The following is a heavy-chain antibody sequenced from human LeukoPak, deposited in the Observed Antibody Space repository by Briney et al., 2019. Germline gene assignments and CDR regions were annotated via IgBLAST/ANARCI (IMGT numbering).Heavy chain of an antibody. CDR1: GGTFSSYA. J-gene: IGHJ5*02. D-gene: IGHD2-15*01. CDR2: IIPIFGTA. CDR3: ASEVRYCSGGSCLFDP. V-gene: IGHV1-69*05. Sequence: SAKVSXKASGGTFSSYAISWVRQAPGQGLEWMGGIIPIFGTANYAQKFQGRVTITTDESTSTAYMELSSLRSEDTAVYYCASEVRYCSGGSCLFDPWGQGTLVTVSS.